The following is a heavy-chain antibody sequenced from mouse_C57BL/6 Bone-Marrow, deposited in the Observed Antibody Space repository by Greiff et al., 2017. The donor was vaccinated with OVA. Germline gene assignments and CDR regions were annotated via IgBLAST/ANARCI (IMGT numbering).Heavy chain of an antibody. V-gene: IGHV1-42*01. CDR3: ARGGFYSYAMDY. D-gene: IGHD3-1*01. CDR2: INPSTGGT. Sequence: VQLQQSGPELVKPGASVKISCKASGYSFTGYYMNWVKQSPEKSLEWIGEINPSTGGTTYNQKVKAKATLTVDKSTSTAYMQLKSLTSEDSAVYYCARGGFYSYAMDYWGQGTSVTVSS. J-gene: IGHJ4*01. CDR1: GYSFTGYY.